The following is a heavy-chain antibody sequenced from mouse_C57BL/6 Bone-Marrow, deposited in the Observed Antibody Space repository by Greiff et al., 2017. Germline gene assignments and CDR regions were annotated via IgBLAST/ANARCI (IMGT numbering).Heavy chain of an antibody. CDR2: IHPSDSDT. V-gene: IGHV1-74*01. Sequence: QVQLQQPGAELVKPGASVKVSCTASGYTFTSYWMHWVKQRPGQGLEWIGRIHPSDSDTKYHPKFKGKATLTVDKASSAAYMQLSSLTSEDSAVYYCAPKGYYDGSSYGYWGKGTTLTVSS. CDR1: GYTFTSYW. CDR3: APKGYYDGSSYGY. J-gene: IGHJ2*01. D-gene: IGHD1-1*01.